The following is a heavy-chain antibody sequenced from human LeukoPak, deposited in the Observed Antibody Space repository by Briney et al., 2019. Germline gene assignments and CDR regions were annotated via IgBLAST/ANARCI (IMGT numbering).Heavy chain of an antibody. D-gene: IGHD6-13*01. J-gene: IGHJ4*02. CDR2: ISFDGGNK. CDR1: GFTFSMSA. CDR3: ARGRAGIAAAGLDY. Sequence: GGSLRLSCATSGFTFSMSAMHWVRLAPGKGLDWVAVISFDGGNKFYADSVKGRFSISRDNSKNTLYLQMNSLGLDDTAVYFCARGRAGIAAAGLDYWGQGTLVTVSS. V-gene: IGHV3-30-3*01.